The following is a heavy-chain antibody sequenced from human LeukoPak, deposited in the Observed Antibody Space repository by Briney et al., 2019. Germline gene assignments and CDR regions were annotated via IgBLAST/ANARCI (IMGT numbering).Heavy chain of an antibody. CDR2: IYYSGST. V-gene: IGHV4-31*03. D-gene: IGHD4-17*01. CDR1: GGSISSGGYY. CDR3: ARARGEASHLDY. J-gene: IGHJ4*02. Sequence: PSETLSLTCTVSGGSISSGGYYWSWIRQHPGKGLEWIGYIYYSGSTYYNPSLKSRVTISVDTSKNQFSLKLSSVTAADTAVYYCARARGEASHLDYWGQGTLVTVSS.